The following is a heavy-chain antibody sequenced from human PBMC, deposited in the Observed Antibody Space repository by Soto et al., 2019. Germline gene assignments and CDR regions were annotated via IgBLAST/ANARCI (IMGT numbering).Heavy chain of an antibody. J-gene: IGHJ5*02. D-gene: IGHD1-20*01. CDR2: TSYTGST. V-gene: IGHV4-59*02. CDR1: GVSVTSHH. CDR3: ARDMHAGLTHYFDP. Sequence: PGETLSLTCVVSGVSVTSHHMSWIRQVPGQGLEWIAYTSYTGSTNYNPSLQSRVTISLDTSKNHFSIKLTSMKADDPAVYYCARDMHAGLTHYFDPWGQGTLVTVSS.